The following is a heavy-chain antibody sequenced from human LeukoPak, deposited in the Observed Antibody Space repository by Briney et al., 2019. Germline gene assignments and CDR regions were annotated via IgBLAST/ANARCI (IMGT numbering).Heavy chain of an antibody. CDR2: ISRASESI. D-gene: IGHD1-1*01. CDR3: ARGATDVTRWFDP. Sequence: GGSLRLSCGASGFTFATYAMSWVRQASGKGLEWVSIISRASESIFYADSVKGRFTISRDNAKNSLYLQMNGLRAEDTAVCYCARGATDVTRWFDPWGQGTRVTVSS. V-gene: IGHV3-21*01. CDR1: GFTFATYA. J-gene: IGHJ5*02.